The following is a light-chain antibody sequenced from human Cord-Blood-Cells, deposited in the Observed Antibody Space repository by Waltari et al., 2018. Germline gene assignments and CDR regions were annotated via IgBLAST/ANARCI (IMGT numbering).Light chain of an antibody. CDR3: SSYTSSSTWV. CDR2: EVS. V-gene: IGLV2-18*02. J-gene: IGLJ2*01. Sequence: QSAPTQPPSVSGSPGQSVTISCPGTSSDVGSYNRVSWYQQPPGTAPKLMIYEVSNRPSGVPDRFSGSKSGNTASLTISGLQAEDEADYYCSSYTSSSTWVFGGGTKLTVL. CDR1: SSDVGSYNR.